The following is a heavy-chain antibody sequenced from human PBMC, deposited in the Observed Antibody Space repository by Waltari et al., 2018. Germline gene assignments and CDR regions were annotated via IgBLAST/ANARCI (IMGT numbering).Heavy chain of an antibody. CDR3: ARDSGSGGTRGPFDI. V-gene: IGHV3-21*02. Sequence: DVQLLGFGGGLVKAGGALGPLCFSLGIPPQTLEINWVRQAPGRGLGWVSSMNSGTYYADSVKGRFTISRDNVQNSVFLHLDSLRASDTGVYFCARDSGSGGTRGPFDIWGQGTVVTVSS. CDR2: MNSGT. D-gene: IGHD2-15*01. CDR1: IPPQTLE. J-gene: IGHJ3*02.